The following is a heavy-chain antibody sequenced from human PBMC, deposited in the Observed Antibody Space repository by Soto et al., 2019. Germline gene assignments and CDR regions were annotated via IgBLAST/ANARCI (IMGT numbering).Heavy chain of an antibody. CDR3: ARESEDLTSNFDY. CDR1: GFTFTRYS. J-gene: IGHJ4*02. CDR2: ISSSTNYI. Sequence: AVGSLRLSCAVSGFTFTRYSMNWVRQAPGKGLEWVSSISSSTNYIYYGDSMKGRFTISRDNAKNSLYLEMNSLRAEDTAVYYCARESEDLTSNFDYWGQGTLVTAPQ. V-gene: IGHV3-21*06.